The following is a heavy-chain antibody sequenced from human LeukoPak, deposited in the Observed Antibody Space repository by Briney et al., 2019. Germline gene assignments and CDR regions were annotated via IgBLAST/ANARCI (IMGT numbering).Heavy chain of an antibody. Sequence: SETLSLTCTVSGGSISSGSYYWSWIRQPAGKGLEWIGRIYTSGSTNYNPSLKSRVTISVDTSKNQFSLKLSSVTAADTAVYYCGRDSGCSSTSCYAIGYYYSYMDVWGKGTTVTIS. D-gene: IGHD2-2*01. J-gene: IGHJ6*03. CDR2: IYTSGST. CDR1: GGSISSGSYY. CDR3: GRDSGCSSTSCYAIGYYYSYMDV. V-gene: IGHV4-61*02.